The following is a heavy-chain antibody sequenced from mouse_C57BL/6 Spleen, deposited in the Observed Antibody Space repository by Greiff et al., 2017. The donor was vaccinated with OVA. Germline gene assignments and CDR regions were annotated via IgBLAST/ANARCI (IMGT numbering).Heavy chain of an antibody. CDR3: ARGIYYDYDGYFDV. CDR1: GYTFTSYW. CDR2: IYPGSGST. Sequence: VQLQQSGAELVKPGASVKMSCKASGYTFTSYWITWVKQRPGQGLEWIGDIYPGSGSTNYNEKFKSKATLTVDTSSSTAYMQLSSLTSEDSAVYYCARGIYYDYDGYFDVWGTGTTVTVSS. V-gene: IGHV1-55*01. J-gene: IGHJ1*03. D-gene: IGHD2-4*01.